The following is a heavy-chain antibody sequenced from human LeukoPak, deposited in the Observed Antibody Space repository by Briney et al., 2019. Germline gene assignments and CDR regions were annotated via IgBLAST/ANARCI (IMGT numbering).Heavy chain of an antibody. CDR1: GFTFSSYA. Sequence: GGSLRLSCAASGFTFSSYAMSWVRQAPGKGLEWVSAISGSGGSTYYADSVKGRFTISRDNSKNTLYLQMNSLGAEDTAVYYCAKVGYSSSSGWFDPWGQGTLVTVSS. CDR3: AKVGYSSSSGWFDP. J-gene: IGHJ5*02. D-gene: IGHD6-6*01. V-gene: IGHV3-23*01. CDR2: ISGSGGST.